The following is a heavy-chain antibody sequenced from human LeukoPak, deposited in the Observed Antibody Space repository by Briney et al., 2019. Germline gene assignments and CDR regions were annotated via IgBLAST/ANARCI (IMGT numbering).Heavy chain of an antibody. Sequence: GGSLRLSCAASGFTVISHYMSWVRQAPGKGLEWVSVIYRGDGTYYADSVMGRFTISRDNSKNTVYLQMNSLSVDDTAVYYCARDIGGTVEVATMNYWGQGTLVIVSS. CDR2: IYRGDGT. CDR3: ARDIGGTVEVATMNY. J-gene: IGHJ4*02. V-gene: IGHV3-66*01. D-gene: IGHD5-24*01. CDR1: GFTVISHY.